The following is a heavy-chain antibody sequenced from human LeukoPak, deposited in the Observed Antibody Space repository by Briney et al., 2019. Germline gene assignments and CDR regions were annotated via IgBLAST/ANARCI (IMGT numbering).Heavy chain of an antibody. V-gene: IGHV3-7*04. D-gene: IGHD3-9*01. Sequence: GGSLRLSCVASGFPFSSYWMTWVRQAPGKGLEWVANIKQDGGKKSYVDSVKGRFTISRDNAKNSLYLQMNSLRAEDTAIYYCTRVGHIDEGIDYWGQGTLVTVSS. CDR2: IKQDGGKK. CDR1: GFPFSSYW. J-gene: IGHJ4*02. CDR3: TRVGHIDEGIDY.